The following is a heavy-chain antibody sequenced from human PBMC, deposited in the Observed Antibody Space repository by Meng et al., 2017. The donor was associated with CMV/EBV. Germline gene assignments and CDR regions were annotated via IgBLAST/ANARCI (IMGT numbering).Heavy chain of an antibody. CDR3: ARAYCSSTSCYTNYYGMDV. CDR1: GYTFTSYG. V-gene: IGHV1-18*01. J-gene: IGHJ6*02. D-gene: IGHD2-2*02. CDR2: ISAYNGNT. Sequence: ASVQVSCKASGYTFTSYGISWVRQAPGQGLEWMGWISAYNGNTNYAQKLQGSVTMTTDTSTRTAYMELRSLRSDDTAVYYCARAYCSSTSCYTNYYGMDVWGQGTTVTVSS.